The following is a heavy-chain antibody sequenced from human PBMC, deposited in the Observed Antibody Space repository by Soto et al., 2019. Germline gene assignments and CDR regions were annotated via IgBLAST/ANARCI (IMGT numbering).Heavy chain of an antibody. V-gene: IGHV5-51*01. Sequence: XESLRVSWQGSGHTCTNYLSGWVLQMPGKGLEWMGIIYPGDSDTKYNPSFQGQVTISADKSITTTYLQWSSLKASDTAIYYCADSIFYYGMDVCGQRTTVTVSS. J-gene: IGHJ6*02. CDR3: ADSIFYYGMDV. CDR2: IYPGDSDT. CDR1: GHTCTNYL.